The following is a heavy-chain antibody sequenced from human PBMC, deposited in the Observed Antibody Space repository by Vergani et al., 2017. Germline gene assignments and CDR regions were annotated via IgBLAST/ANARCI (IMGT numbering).Heavy chain of an antibody. Sequence: QLQLQESGPGLVKPSATLSLTCSVSGASIRSSNYYWGWIRQPPGKGLVLLVSIYYSGGTSNNPSLKSQSTISVNTSKNQFSLKLSSVTAADTAVYFCARHSTVEWLVKLGWIDPWGQGILVTVSS. V-gene: IGHV4-39*01. CDR3: ARHSTVEWLVKLGWIDP. CDR2: IYYSGGT. D-gene: IGHD6-19*01. CDR1: GASIRSSNYY. J-gene: IGHJ5*02.